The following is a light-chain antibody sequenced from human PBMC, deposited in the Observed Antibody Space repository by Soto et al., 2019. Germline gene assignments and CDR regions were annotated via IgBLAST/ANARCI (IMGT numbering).Light chain of an antibody. CDR2: ENN. CDR3: GTWDSSLSVVVL. Sequence: QSVLTQPPSVSAAPGQKVTISCSGSSSNIGANYVSWYQQLPGTAPKLLIYENNKRPSGIPDRFSGSKSGTSATLVITGLQPGDEADYYCGTWDSSLSVVVLFGGGTKLTVL. J-gene: IGLJ3*02. CDR1: SSNIGANY. V-gene: IGLV1-51*02.